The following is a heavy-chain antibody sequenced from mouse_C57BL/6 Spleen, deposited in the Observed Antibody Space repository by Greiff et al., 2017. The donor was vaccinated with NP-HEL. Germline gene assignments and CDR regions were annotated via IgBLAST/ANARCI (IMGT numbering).Heavy chain of an antibody. CDR3: ARSYYGSSYEAMDY. D-gene: IGHD1-1*01. CDR2: IDPNSGGT. J-gene: IGHJ4*01. CDR1: GYTFTSYW. Sequence: VQLQQPGAELVKPGASAKLSCKASGYTFTSYWMHWVKQRPGRGLEWIGRIDPNSGGTKYHEKFKSKATLTVDKPSSTAYMQLSSLTSEDSAVYYCARSYYGSSYEAMDYWGQGTSVTVSS. V-gene: IGHV1-72*01.